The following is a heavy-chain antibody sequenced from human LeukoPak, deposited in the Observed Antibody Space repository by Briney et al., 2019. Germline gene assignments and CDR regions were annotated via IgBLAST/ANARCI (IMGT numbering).Heavy chain of an antibody. V-gene: IGHV3-7*01. CDR3: ARVPLWFGELFDYYYYMDV. D-gene: IGHD3-10*01. CDR1: GFTFSSYW. Sequence: GGSLRLSCAASGFTFSSYWMSWVRQAPGRGLEWVANITQDGSEKYYVDSVKGRFTISRDNAKNSLYLQMNSLRAEDTAVYYCARVPLWFGELFDYYYYMDVWGKGTTVTVSS. CDR2: ITQDGSEK. J-gene: IGHJ6*03.